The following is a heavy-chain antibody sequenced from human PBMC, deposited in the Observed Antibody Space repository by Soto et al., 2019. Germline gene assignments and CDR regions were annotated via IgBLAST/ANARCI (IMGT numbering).Heavy chain of an antibody. CDR1: GFTFSNAW. J-gene: IGHJ6*04. Sequence: EVQLVESGGGLVKPGGSLRLSCAASGFTFSNAWMSWVRQAPGKGLEWVGRIKSKTDGGTTDYAAPVKGRFTISRDDSKNTLYLQMNSRKTEDTAVYYCAWEGYCSSTSCYAVVAAVWGKGTTVTVSS. CDR3: AWEGYCSSTSCYAVVAAV. D-gene: IGHD2-2*01. CDR2: IKSKTDGGTT. V-gene: IGHV3-15*01.